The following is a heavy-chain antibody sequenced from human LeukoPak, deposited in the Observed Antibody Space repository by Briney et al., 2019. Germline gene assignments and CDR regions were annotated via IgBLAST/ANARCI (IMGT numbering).Heavy chain of an antibody. CDR2: INHSGSP. Sequence: NPSETLSLTCAVYGGSFSGYYWSWIRQPPGKGLEWIGGINHSGSPTYNPSLKSRVAISVDTSKNQFSLKLSSVTAADTAVYYCARVGIDSSAPSALDYWGQGTLVTVSS. V-gene: IGHV4-34*01. CDR1: GGSFSGYY. D-gene: IGHD3-22*01. J-gene: IGHJ4*02. CDR3: ARVGIDSSAPSALDY.